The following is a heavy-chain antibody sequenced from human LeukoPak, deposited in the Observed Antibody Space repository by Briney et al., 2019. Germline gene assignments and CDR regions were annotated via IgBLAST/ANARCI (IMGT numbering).Heavy chain of an antibody. CDR1: GYTFTSYY. D-gene: IGHD5-18*01. J-gene: IGHJ3*02. Sequence: ASVKVSCKASGYTFTSYYMHWVRQAPGQGLEWMGRINPNSGGTNYAQKFQGRVTMTRDTSISTAYMELSRLRSDDTAVYYCASPPSDTALATHDAFDIWGQGTMVTVSS. V-gene: IGHV1-2*06. CDR3: ASPPSDTALATHDAFDI. CDR2: INPNSGGT.